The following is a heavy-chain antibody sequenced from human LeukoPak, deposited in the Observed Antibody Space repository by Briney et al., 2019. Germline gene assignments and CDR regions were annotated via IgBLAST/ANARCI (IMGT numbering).Heavy chain of an antibody. Sequence: SETLSLTCTVSGGSISSGGYYWSWIHQHPGKGLEWIGYIYYSGSTYYNPSLKSRVTISVDTSKNQFSLKLSSVTAADTAVYYCARGEIDYDSSGYSHFDYWGQGTLVTVSS. J-gene: IGHJ4*02. CDR3: ARGEIDYDSSGYSHFDY. V-gene: IGHV4-31*03. CDR1: GGSISSGGYY. CDR2: IYYSGST. D-gene: IGHD3-22*01.